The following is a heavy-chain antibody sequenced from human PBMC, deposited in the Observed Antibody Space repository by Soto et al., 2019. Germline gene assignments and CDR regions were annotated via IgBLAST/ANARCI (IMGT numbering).Heavy chain of an antibody. Sequence: SETLSLTCTVSGGSISSYYWSWIRQPPGKGLEWIGYIYYSGSTYYNPSLKSRVTISVDTSKNQFSLKLSSVTAADTAVYYCARGTFEYCSSTSCPSYGYWGQGTLVTVSS. CDR3: ARGTFEYCSSTSCPSYGY. CDR2: IYYSGST. V-gene: IGHV4-30-4*01. CDR1: GGSISSYY. J-gene: IGHJ4*02. D-gene: IGHD2-2*01.